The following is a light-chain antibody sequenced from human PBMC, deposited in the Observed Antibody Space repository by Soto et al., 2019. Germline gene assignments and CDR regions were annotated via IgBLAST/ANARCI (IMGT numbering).Light chain of an antibody. CDR2: KAS. J-gene: IGKJ1*01. CDR3: QQYNSLWT. V-gene: IGKV1-5*03. CDR1: QTISSW. Sequence: DIHMTQSPSTLSGSLRDRVTITCRASQTISSWLAWCQQKPGKAPKLLIYKASTLKSGVPSRFSGSGSGTEFTLTISSLQPDDFATYYCQQYNSLWTFGQGTKVDIK.